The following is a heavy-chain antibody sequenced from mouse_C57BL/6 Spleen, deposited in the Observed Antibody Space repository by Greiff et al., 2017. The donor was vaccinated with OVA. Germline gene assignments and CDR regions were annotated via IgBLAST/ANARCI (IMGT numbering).Heavy chain of an antibody. Sequence: QVQLQQSGPELVKPGASVKISCKASGYAFSSSWMNWVKQRPGKGLEWIGRLYPGDGDTNYNGKFKGKATLTADKSSSTAYMQLSSLTSEDSAVYFCARSTTVVPDDIDYWGQGTSLTVSS. V-gene: IGHV1-82*01. J-gene: IGHJ2*02. D-gene: IGHD1-1*01. CDR2: LYPGDGDT. CDR3: ARSTTVVPDDIDY. CDR1: GYAFSSSW.